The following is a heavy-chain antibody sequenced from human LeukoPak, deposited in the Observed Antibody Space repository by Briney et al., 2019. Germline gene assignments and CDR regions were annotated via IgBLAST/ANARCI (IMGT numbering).Heavy chain of an antibody. CDR3: AKEVPGTTVYD. J-gene: IGHJ4*02. Sequence: PGGSLRLSCAASGFSVSNTYMSWVRQAPGEGLEWVSVIFRGEKTYYADSVKGRFTISRDSSTNTVYLQMASLRAEDTAIYYCAKEVPGTTVYDWGQGTLVTVSS. D-gene: IGHD4-17*01. V-gene: IGHV3-66*01. CDR2: IFRGEKT. CDR1: GFSVSNTY.